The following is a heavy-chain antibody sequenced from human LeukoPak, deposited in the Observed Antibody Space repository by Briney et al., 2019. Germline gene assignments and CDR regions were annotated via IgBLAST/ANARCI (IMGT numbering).Heavy chain of an antibody. V-gene: IGHV4-59*01. Sequence: SETLSLNCTVSGDSIRSYYWSWIRQSPGKGLEWIGYIYYSGSTNYNPSLKSRITISVDRSKNQFSLKLSSVTAADTAVYYCARSGPWGAFDIWGQGTMVTVSS. J-gene: IGHJ3*02. CDR1: GDSIRSYY. CDR2: IYYSGST. CDR3: ARSGPWGAFDI. D-gene: IGHD7-27*01.